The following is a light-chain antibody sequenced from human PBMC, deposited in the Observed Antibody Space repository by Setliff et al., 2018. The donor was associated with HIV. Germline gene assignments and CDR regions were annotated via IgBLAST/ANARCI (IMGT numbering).Light chain of an antibody. V-gene: IGLV2-23*02. Sequence: QSALAQPASVSGSPGQSITISCTGTSSDIGSYNLVSWYQRHPGKAPKVLIYEVTKRPSGASNRFSGSKSGNTASLTISGLQAEDEADYYCCSYVGSSTLVFGGGTKVTVL. J-gene: IGLJ2*01. CDR1: SSDIGSYNL. CDR3: CSYVGSSTLV. CDR2: EVT.